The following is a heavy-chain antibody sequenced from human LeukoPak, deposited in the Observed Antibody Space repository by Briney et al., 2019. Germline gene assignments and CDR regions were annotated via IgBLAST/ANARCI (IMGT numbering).Heavy chain of an antibody. D-gene: IGHD6-19*01. V-gene: IGHV4-59*01. J-gene: IGHJ4*02. CDR2: IHYSGST. Sequence: PSETLSLTCTVSGGSISSYYWSWIRQPPGKGLEWIGYIHYSGSTNYNPSLKSRVTISVDTSKNQFSLKLSSVTAADTAVYYCARRGVAGTRYFDYWGQGTLVTVSS. CDR3: ARRGVAGTRYFDY. CDR1: GGSISSYY.